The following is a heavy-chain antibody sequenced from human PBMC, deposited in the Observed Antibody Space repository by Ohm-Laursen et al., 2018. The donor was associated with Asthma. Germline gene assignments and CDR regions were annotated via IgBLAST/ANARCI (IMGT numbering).Heavy chain of an antibody. CDR1: GFSVSRHF. J-gene: IGHJ3*01. Sequence: SLRLSCAASGFSVSRHFMNWIRQGPAKGLEWVSDIYPGGATFYADSVKGRFTISRDDSKNTLNLQMSSLTGDDTAVYYCARGQGSGDISGSDPFDLWGQGTTVIVSS. D-gene: IGHD3-10*01. V-gene: IGHV3-53*01. CDR3: ARGQGSGDISGSDPFDL. CDR2: IYPGGAT.